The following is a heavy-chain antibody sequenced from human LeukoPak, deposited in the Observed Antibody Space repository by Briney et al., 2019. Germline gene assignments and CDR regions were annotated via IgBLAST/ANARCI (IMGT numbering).Heavy chain of an antibody. CDR1: GFTFSSYS. D-gene: IGHD3-3*01. V-gene: IGHV3-48*01. J-gene: IGHJ4*02. CDR3: AKSLEWLLNIDHYFDY. CDR2: ISSSSSTI. Sequence: PGGSLRLSCAASGFTFSSYSMNWVRQAPGKGLEWVSYISSSSSTIYYADSVKGRFTISRDNSKNILYLEMNSLRAEDTAVYYCAKSLEWLLNIDHYFDYWGQGTLVTVSS.